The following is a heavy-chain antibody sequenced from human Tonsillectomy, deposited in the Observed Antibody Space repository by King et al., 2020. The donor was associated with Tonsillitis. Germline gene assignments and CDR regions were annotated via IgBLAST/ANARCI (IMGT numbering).Heavy chain of an antibody. D-gene: IGHD5-12*01. J-gene: IGHJ6*02. CDR3: ARTSGYGGMDV. V-gene: IGHV3-74*01. Sequence: VQLVESGGGLVQPGGSLRLSCAASGFTFSSYWMHWFRQAPGKGLVWVTRINSDGSRTSYADSVKGRFTISRDNAKNTLYLQMNSLRAEDTAVYYCARTSGYGGMDVWGQGTTVTVSS. CDR1: GFTFSSYW. CDR2: INSDGSRT.